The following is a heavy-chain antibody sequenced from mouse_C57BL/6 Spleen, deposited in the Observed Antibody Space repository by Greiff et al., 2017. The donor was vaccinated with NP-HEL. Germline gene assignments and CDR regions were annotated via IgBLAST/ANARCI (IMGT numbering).Heavy chain of an antibody. CDR1: GYTFTSYW. CDR3: ARHGLLRAMDY. J-gene: IGHJ4*01. Sequence: QVQLQQPGAELVMPGASVKLSCKASGYTFTSYWMHWVKQRPGQGLEWIGEIDPSDSYTNYNQKFKGKSTLTVDKSSSTAYMQLSSLTSEDSAVYYCARHGLLRAMDYWGQGTSVTVSP. CDR2: IDPSDSYT. D-gene: IGHD1-1*01. V-gene: IGHV1-69*01.